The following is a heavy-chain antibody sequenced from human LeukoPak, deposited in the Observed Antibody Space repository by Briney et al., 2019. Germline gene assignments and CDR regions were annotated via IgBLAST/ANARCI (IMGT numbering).Heavy chain of an antibody. CDR1: GFTFSSYA. CDR2: ISGSGGST. CDR3: AKVPNQRFYYYYMDV. V-gene: IGHV3-23*01. Sequence: GGSLRLSCAACGFTFSSYAMSWVRQAPGKGLEWVSAISGSGGSTYYADSVKGRFTISRDNSKNTLYLQMNSLRAEDTAVYYCAKVPNQRFYYYYMDVWGKGTTVTVSS. J-gene: IGHJ6*03. D-gene: IGHD1-14*01.